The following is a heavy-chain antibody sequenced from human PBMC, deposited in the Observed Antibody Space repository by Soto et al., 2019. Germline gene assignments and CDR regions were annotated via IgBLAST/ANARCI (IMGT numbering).Heavy chain of an antibody. V-gene: IGHV3-30*18. J-gene: IGHJ4*02. Sequence: PGGSLRLSCAASGFTFSSYGMHWVRQAPGKGLEWVAVISYDGSNKYYADSVKGRFTISRDNSKNTLYLQMNSLRAEDTAVYYCAKDPRPFYIAVAGSSFDYWGQGT. CDR1: GFTFSSYG. CDR3: AKDPRPFYIAVAGSSFDY. CDR2: ISYDGSNK. D-gene: IGHD6-19*01.